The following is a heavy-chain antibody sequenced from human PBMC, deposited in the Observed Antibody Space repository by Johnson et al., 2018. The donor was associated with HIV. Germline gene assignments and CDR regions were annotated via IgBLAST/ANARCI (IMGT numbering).Heavy chain of an antibody. CDR2: ISFDGSNK. CDR3: ATSTASDALDI. V-gene: IGHV3-30*03. CDR1: EFTFDDYG. Sequence: HVQLVESGGNVVRPGGSLRLSCTASEFTFDDYGLSWVRQAPGKGLEWVAVISFDGSNKYYEDSVKGRFTISRDNSKNTLYLQMNSLRAEDTAVYYCATSTASDALDIWGQGTMVTVSS. D-gene: IGHD1-1*01. J-gene: IGHJ3*02.